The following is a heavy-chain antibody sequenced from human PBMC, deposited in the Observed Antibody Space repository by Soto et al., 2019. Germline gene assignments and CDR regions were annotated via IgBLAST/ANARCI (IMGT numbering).Heavy chain of an antibody. J-gene: IGHJ4*02. CDR2: INSDGSST. CDR1: GFTFSSYW. CDR3: ARGSEGIFRPFDY. D-gene: IGHD2-15*01. Sequence: GGSLRLSCAASGFTFSSYWMHWVRQAPGKGLVWVSRINSDGSSTSYADSVKGRFTISRDNAKNTLYLQMNSLRAEDTAVYYCARGSEGIFRPFDYWGQGTLVTVSS. V-gene: IGHV3-74*01.